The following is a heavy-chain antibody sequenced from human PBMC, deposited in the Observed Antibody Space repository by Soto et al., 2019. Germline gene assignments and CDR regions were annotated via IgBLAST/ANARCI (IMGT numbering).Heavy chain of an antibody. CDR2: ISSSSSYI. J-gene: IGHJ6*03. D-gene: IGHD3-10*01. V-gene: IGHV3-21*01. CDR1: GFTFSSYS. CDR3: ARDWDYYGSGSYLRTYYMDV. Sequence: EVQLVESGGGLVKPGGSLRLSCAASGFTFSSYSMNWVRQAPGKGLEWVSSISSSSSYIYYADSVKGRFTISRDNAKNSLYLQMNSLRAEDTAVYYCARDWDYYGSGSYLRTYYMDVWGKGTTVTVSS.